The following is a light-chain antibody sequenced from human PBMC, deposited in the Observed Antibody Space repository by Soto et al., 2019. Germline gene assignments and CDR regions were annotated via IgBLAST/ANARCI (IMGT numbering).Light chain of an antibody. V-gene: IGKV1-5*01. J-gene: IGKJ1*01. CDR1: QRMSAW. CDR3: QQYDTYPWR. Sequence: DIQMTQAPTTLSASVGDRVIITCRASQRMSAWLAWYQQKPGKAPTLLIYDASSLENGVPSRFSGSGSGTDFTRRISILQPHDFATYPCQQYDTYPWRFGQGTKVEIK. CDR2: DAS.